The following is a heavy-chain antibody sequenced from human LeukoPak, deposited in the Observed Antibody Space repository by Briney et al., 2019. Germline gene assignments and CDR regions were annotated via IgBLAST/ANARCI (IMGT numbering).Heavy chain of an antibody. V-gene: IGHV3-7*01. CDR3: ARESAYYYDSSGYSNFDY. Sequence: GGSLRLSCAASGFTFSGYWMSWVRQAPGKGLEWVANIKQDGSEKYYMDSVKGRFTISRGNAKNSLYLQMNSLRAEDTAVYYCARESAYYYDSSGYSNFDYWGQGTLVTVSS. CDR1: GFTFSGYW. CDR2: IKQDGSEK. D-gene: IGHD3-22*01. J-gene: IGHJ4*02.